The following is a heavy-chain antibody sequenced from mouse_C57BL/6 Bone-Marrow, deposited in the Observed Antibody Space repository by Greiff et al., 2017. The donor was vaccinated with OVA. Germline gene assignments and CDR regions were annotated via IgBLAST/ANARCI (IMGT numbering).Heavy chain of an antibody. CDR3: ARDGSSSPFAY. CDR1: GYTFTSYW. V-gene: IGHV1-64*01. D-gene: IGHD1-1*01. Sequence: QVQLQQPGAELVKPEASVKLSCKASGYTFTSYWMHWVKQRPGQGLEWIGMIHPNSGSTNYNEKFKSKATLTVDKSSSTAYMQLSSLTSEDSAVYYCARDGSSSPFAYWGQGTLVTVSA. J-gene: IGHJ3*01. CDR2: IHPNSGST.